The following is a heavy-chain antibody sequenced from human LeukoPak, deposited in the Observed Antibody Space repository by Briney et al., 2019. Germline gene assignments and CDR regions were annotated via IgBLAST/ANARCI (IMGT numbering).Heavy chain of an antibody. J-gene: IGHJ5*02. V-gene: IGHV1-18*01. Sequence: ASVKVSCKASGYTFTSYGISWVRQAPGRGLEWMGWISAYNGNTNYAQKLQGRVTMTTDTSTSTAYMELRSLRSDDTAVYYCARVIADIVVVVAATRGSYFDPWGQGTLVTVSS. CDR1: GYTFTSYG. CDR2: ISAYNGNT. CDR3: ARVIADIVVVVAATRGSYFDP. D-gene: IGHD2-15*01.